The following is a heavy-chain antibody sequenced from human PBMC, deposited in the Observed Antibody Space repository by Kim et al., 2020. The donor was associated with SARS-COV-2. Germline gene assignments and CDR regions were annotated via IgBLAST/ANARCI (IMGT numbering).Heavy chain of an antibody. CDR3: ARAPRGWEWLAFEY. J-gene: IGHJ4*02. CDR1: GGPISTYY. V-gene: IGHV4-59*01. CDR2: VFYTGST. Sequence: SETLSLTCTVSGGPISTYYWNWIRQSPGKGLEWIGYVFYTGSTNYNPSLKSRVTISVDTSENQFSLELKSVTAADSAVYYCARAPRGWEWLAFEYCGQG. D-gene: IGHD6-19*01.